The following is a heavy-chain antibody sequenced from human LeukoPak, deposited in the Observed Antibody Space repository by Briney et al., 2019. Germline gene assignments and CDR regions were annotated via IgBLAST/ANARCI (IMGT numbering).Heavy chain of an antibody. CDR3: AKSFFPGGSSFTFDI. Sequence: RGGSLRLSCAASGFTFSSYAMTWVRQAPGKGLEWVSSISDSGVNTYYPDSVKGRSTISRDNSKNTLYLQMNSLRAEDTAVYYCAKSFFPGGSSFTFDIWGQGTLVTVSS. CDR2: ISDSGVNT. CDR1: GFTFSSYA. J-gene: IGHJ3*02. V-gene: IGHV3-23*01. D-gene: IGHD3-10*01.